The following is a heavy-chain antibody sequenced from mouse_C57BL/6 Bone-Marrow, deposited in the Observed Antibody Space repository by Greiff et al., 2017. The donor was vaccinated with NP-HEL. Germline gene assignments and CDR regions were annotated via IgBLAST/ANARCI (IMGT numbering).Heavy chain of an antibody. J-gene: IGHJ2*01. CDR3: ARGGGYPYYFDY. V-gene: IGHV1-12*01. CDR1: GYTFTSYY. D-gene: IGHD2-2*01. CDR2: IYPGNGDT. Sequence: LQQSGAELVRPGASVKMSCKASGYTFTSYYMHWVKQKPRQGLEWIGAIYPGNGDTSYNQKFKGKATLTVDKSSSTAYMQLSSLTSEDSAVYFCARGGGYPYYFDYWGQGTTLTVSS.